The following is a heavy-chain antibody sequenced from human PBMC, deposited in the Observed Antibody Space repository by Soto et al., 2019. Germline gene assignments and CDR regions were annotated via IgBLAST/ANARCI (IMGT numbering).Heavy chain of an antibody. CDR1: GGTFSRYG. Sequence: QVQLVQSGAEVKKPGSPVKVSCKASGGTFSRYGISWVRQAPGQGLEWMGGIIPICGTANYAQKFQGRVTITADESTSTAYMELSSLRSEDTAVYYCARARNDNYYSGMDVWGQGTTVTVSS. V-gene: IGHV1-69*12. CDR3: ARARNDNYYSGMDV. CDR2: IIPICGTA. D-gene: IGHD3-22*01. J-gene: IGHJ6*02.